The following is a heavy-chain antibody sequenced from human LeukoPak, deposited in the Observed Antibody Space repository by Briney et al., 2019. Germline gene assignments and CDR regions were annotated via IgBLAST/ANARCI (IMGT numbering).Heavy chain of an antibody. D-gene: IGHD3-10*01. CDR1: GLTFSGYW. V-gene: IGHV3-7*01. CDR3: ASYYYGSGTSLGY. CDR2: INQDASEK. J-gene: IGHJ4*02. Sequence: GGSLRLSCAVTGLTFSGYWVTWVRQAPGKGLEWVANINQDASEKYYVESAKGRFAISRDNAKNSLYLQMNSLRAEDTAVYYCASYYYGSGTSLGYWGRGTLVTVSS.